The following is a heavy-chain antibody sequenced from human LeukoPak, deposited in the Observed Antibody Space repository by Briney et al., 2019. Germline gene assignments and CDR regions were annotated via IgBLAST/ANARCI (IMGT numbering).Heavy chain of an antibody. CDR3: ARHLGPVDTAMVPDY. Sequence: GESLKISCKGSGYSFTSYWIGWVRQMPGKGLEWMGIIYPGDSDIRYSPSFQGQVTISADKSISTAYLQWSSLKPSDTAMYYCARHLGPVDTAMVPDYWGQGTLVTVSS. V-gene: IGHV5-51*01. CDR1: GYSFTSYW. D-gene: IGHD5-18*01. CDR2: IYPGDSDI. J-gene: IGHJ4*02.